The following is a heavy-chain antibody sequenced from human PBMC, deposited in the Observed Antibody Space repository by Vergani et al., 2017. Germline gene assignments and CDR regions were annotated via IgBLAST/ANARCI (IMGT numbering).Heavy chain of an antibody. V-gene: IGHV3-23*01. CDR1: GFTFNSFA. CDR3: AKGDRLEARDNWFDS. J-gene: IGHJ5*01. CDR2: ISGGGDTN. Sequence: VQLLESGGGLVQSGGSLRLSCAASGFTFNSFAMTWVRQAPGMGLEWISTISGGGDTNHYADSVKGRFTISRDNYKSTLYLQIKILRAEDTAVYYCAKGDRLEARDNWFDSWGQGSQVTVSS. D-gene: IGHD6-6*01.